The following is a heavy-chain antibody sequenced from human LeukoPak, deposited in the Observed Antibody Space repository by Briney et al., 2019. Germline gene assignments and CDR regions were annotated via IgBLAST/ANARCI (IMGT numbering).Heavy chain of an antibody. Sequence: SETLSLTCVVSGGSVNSGGYSWSWIRQPPGKGLEWIGYIYDTGSTLYNPSLESRLTISVDTSKNQLSLKLSSVTAADTAVYYCARLKYYYDSSGYRAEYFQHWGQGTLVTASS. CDR1: GGSVNSGGYS. D-gene: IGHD3-22*01. J-gene: IGHJ1*01. V-gene: IGHV4-30-4*07. CDR2: IYDTGST. CDR3: ARLKYYYDSSGYRAEYFQH.